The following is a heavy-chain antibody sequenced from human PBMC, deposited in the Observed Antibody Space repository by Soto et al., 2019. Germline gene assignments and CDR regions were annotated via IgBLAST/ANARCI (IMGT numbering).Heavy chain of an antibody. D-gene: IGHD6-19*01. Sequence: QAQLEQSGGEVKKPGSSVKVSCTASRVAFSKFIVTWVRQAPGLGLEWVGGIIPIFGTANYAQKFQGRVTITADESTSTSYMEVNKLRSEDTAVYYCSKVRYRSPMGYYFGLDVWGQGTTVTVSS. CDR3: SKVRYRSPMGYYFGLDV. V-gene: IGHV1-69*01. CDR1: RVAFSKFI. J-gene: IGHJ6*02. CDR2: IIPIFGTA.